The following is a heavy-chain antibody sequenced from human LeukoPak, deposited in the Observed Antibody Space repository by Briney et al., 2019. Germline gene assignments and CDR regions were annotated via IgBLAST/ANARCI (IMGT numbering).Heavy chain of an antibody. J-gene: IGHJ1*01. CDR1: GFTFDTYA. D-gene: IGHD3-3*01. CDR3: ARDFFPYGSDSPFGSFGF. Sequence: GGSLRLSCAASGFTFDTYAVHWVRQAPGKGLEWVAFISHDGDNAFYADSVKGRLTISRDNSRNTVFLQMGSLRPDDTALYYCARDFFPYGSDSPFGSFGFWGQGSLVTVSS. V-gene: IGHV3-30*15. CDR2: ISHDGDNA.